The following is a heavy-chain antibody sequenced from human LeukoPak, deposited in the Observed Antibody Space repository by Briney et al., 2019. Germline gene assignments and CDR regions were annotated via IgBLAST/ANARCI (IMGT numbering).Heavy chain of an antibody. Sequence: PSETLSLTCTVSGGSISSDYWSWVRQPPGKGLQWIGYIDYSGSTNYNPSLKSRVTISVDTSKKQFSLKLSSVTAADTAVYYCARQESDSSGYSWFDPWGQGTLVTVSS. CDR1: GGSISSDY. D-gene: IGHD3-22*01. CDR2: IDYSGST. CDR3: ARQESDSSGYSWFDP. V-gene: IGHV4-59*01. J-gene: IGHJ5*02.